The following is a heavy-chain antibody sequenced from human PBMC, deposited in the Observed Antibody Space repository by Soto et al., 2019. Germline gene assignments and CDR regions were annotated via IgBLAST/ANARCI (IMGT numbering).Heavy chain of an antibody. D-gene: IGHD1-26*01. Sequence: VRLLRVSCAAAGFTCGNYGIPRVRQAPGKGLEWVAIIWHDGNNKYYADSVRGRFIISRDNSKNRLYLQMNSLRAEDTAVYYCASDLVGASDSYGLDVWGQGTPVTVSS. CDR2: IWHDGNNK. V-gene: IGHV3-33*01. J-gene: IGHJ6*02. CDR1: GFTCGNYG. CDR3: ASDLVGASDSYGLDV.